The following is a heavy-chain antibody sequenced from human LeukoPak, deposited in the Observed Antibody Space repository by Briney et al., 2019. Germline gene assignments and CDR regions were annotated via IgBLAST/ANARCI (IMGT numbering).Heavy chain of an antibody. Sequence: SQTLSLTCAVYGGSFSGYYWSWIRQPPGKGLEWIGEINHSGSTNYNPSLKSRVTISVDTSKNQFSLKLSSVTAADTAVYYCARGRHSSSWLYYYYYMDVWGKGTTVTVPS. CDR2: INHSGST. CDR3: ARGRHSSSWLYYYYYMDV. CDR1: GGSFSGYY. V-gene: IGHV4-34*01. J-gene: IGHJ6*03. D-gene: IGHD6-13*01.